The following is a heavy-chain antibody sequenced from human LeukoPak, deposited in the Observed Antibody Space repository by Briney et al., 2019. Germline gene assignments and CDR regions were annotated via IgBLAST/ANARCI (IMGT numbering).Heavy chain of an antibody. CDR3: ARAVVVTAISN. D-gene: IGHD2-21*02. J-gene: IGHJ4*02. V-gene: IGHV3-53*01. Sequence: GGSLRLSCAASGFSVSSNYMNWVRQAPGKGLEWVSVIYSSGSTYYADSMKGRFTISRDNSKNTLYLQMDSLRAEDTAVYYCARAVVVTAISNWGQGTLVTASS. CDR2: IYSSGST. CDR1: GFSVSSNY.